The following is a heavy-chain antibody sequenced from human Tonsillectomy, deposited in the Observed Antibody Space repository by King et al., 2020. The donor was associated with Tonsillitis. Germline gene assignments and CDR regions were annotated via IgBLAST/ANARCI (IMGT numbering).Heavy chain of an antibody. J-gene: IGHJ5*01. CDR2: ISTYNGKT. Sequence: QLVQSGAEVKKPGASVKVSCKASGYTFTNYGISWVRQAPGQGLEWMGWISTYNGKTHYAQKLQDRVTMTTDTSTSTVYIELRSLRSDDTAVYFCARGVDFSDSWGQGTLVTVSS. V-gene: IGHV1-18*04. CDR3: ARGVDFSDS. CDR1: GYTFTNYG. D-gene: IGHD2/OR15-2a*01.